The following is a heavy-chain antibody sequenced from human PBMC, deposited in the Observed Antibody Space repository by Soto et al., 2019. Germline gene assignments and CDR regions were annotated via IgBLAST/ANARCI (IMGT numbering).Heavy chain of an antibody. CDR2: IYHSGSP. J-gene: IGHJ4*02. Sequence: SETLSLTCAVSGGSISRGGYSWSWIRQPPGNGLEWIGYIYHSGSPYYNPSLKSRVTISVDRSKNQFSLKLSSVTAADTAVYYCARGPYSSSWYGVSYYFDYWGQGTLVTVSS. V-gene: IGHV4-30-2*01. D-gene: IGHD6-13*01. CDR1: GGSISRGGYS. CDR3: ARGPYSSSWYGVSYYFDY.